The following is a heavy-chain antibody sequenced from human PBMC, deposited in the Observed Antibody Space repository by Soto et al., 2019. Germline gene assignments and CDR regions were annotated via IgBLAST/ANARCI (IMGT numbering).Heavy chain of an antibody. V-gene: IGHV1-69*13. CDR1: GGTFSGYA. CDR3: ARGDSPYYYDSSGYYNDY. J-gene: IGHJ4*02. CDR2: SIPIFGTP. Sequence: SVKVSCKASGGTFSGYAVTWVRQAPGQGLEWMGGSIPIFGTPTYAQRFQGRVTITADESTATTYIEVRSLKSEGTAVYYCARGDSPYYYDSSGYYNDYWGQGTLVTVSS. D-gene: IGHD3-22*01.